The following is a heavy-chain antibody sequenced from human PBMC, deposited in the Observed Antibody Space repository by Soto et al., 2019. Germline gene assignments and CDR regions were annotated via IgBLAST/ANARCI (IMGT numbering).Heavy chain of an antibody. CDR3: AHLAGLAHTDDF. Sequence: TGGPLRLPCGASGLTFSDYALHWVLQAPGKGLEWVTVISSDGSNRYYADSVKGRFTISRDNSKNTLYLQMNSLRVEDTAIYICAHLAGLAHTDDFWGQGTPVTVSS. V-gene: IGHV3-30-3*01. D-gene: IGHD3-9*01. J-gene: IGHJ4*02. CDR1: GLTFSDYA. CDR2: ISSDGSNR.